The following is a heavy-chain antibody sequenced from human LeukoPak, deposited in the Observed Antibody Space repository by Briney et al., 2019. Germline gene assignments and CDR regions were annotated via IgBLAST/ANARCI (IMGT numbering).Heavy chain of an antibody. Sequence: TGGSLRLSCAASGFTFSSYWMIWVRQAPGKGLEWVAVISYDGSNKYYADSVKGRFTISRDNSKNTLYLQMNSLRAEDTAVYYCARGMYYDYVWGSSPLGYFDYWGQGTLVTVSS. CDR2: ISYDGSNK. CDR3: ARGMYYDYVWGSSPLGYFDY. CDR1: GFTFSSYW. V-gene: IGHV3-30-3*01. D-gene: IGHD3-16*01. J-gene: IGHJ4*02.